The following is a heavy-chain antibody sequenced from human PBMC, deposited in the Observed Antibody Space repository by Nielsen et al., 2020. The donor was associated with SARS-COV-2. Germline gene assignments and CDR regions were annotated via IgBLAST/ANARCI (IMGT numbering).Heavy chain of an antibody. V-gene: IGHV3-53*01. CDR2: IDVGGDT. J-gene: IGHJ3*02. Sequence: GGSLRLSCAASGFTVSNNYMSWVRQAPGKRLEWVSVIDVGGDTDYTDSVKGRFTISRDNSRNTMYLQINNLRVDDTTVYYCARDFTGDAFDIWGQGTMVTVSS. D-gene: IGHD3-9*01. CDR1: GFTVSNNY. CDR3: ARDFTGDAFDI.